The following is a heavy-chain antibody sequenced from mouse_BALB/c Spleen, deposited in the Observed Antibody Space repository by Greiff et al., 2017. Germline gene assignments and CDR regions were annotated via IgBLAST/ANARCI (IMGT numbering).Heavy chain of an antibody. CDR3: AKTARAMAWFAY. D-gene: IGHD3-2*01. CDR2: IYPYNGGT. V-gene: IGHV1S29*02. Sequence: VQLQQSGPELVKPGASVKISCKASGYTFTDYNMHWVKQSHGKSLEWIGYIYPYNGGTGYNQKFKSKATLTVDNSSSTAYMELRSLTSEDSAVYYCAKTARAMAWFAYWGQGTLVTVSA. CDR1: GYTFTDYN. J-gene: IGHJ3*01.